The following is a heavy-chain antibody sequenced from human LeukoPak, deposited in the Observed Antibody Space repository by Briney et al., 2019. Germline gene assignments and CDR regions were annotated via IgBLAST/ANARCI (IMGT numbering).Heavy chain of an antibody. J-gene: IGHJ4*02. CDR3: ARHQGQRGPFDY. CDR2: IYYSGST. CDR1: GGSISSGGYY. D-gene: IGHD3-10*01. Sequence: SETLSLTCTVSGGSISSGGYYWSWIRQHPGKGLEWIGYIYYSGSTYYNPSLKSRVTISVDTSKNQFSLKLSSVTAADTAVYYCARHQGQRGPFDYWGQGTLVTVSS. V-gene: IGHV4-31*03.